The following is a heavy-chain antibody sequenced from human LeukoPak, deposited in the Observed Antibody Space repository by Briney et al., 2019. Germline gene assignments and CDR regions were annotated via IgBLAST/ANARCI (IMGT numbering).Heavy chain of an antibody. CDR1: GGSISSGGYY. V-gene: IGHV4-31*03. CDR2: IYYSGST. J-gene: IGHJ3*02. D-gene: IGHD2-2*01. CDR3: ARGGCSSTSCYRIDDAFDI. Sequence: PSETLSLTCTVSGGSISSGGYYWSWIRQHPGKGLEWIGYIYYSGSTYYNPSLKSRVTISVDTSKNQFSLKLGSVTAADTAVYYCARGGCSSTSCYRIDDAFDIWGQGTMVTVSS.